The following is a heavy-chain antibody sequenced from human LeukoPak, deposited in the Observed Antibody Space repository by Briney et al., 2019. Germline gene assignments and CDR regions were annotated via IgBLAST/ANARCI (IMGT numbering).Heavy chain of an antibody. CDR1: GYTFTGYY. Sequence: SVKVSCKASGYTFTGYYMHWVRQAPGQGREWMGWINPNSGGTNYAQKFQGRVTMTRDTSISTAYMELSRLRSDDTAVYYCARDGDEGYYYDSSGYYTTFDYWGQGTLVTVSS. V-gene: IGHV1-2*02. CDR3: ARDGDEGYYYDSSGYYTTFDY. CDR2: INPNSGGT. D-gene: IGHD3-22*01. J-gene: IGHJ4*02.